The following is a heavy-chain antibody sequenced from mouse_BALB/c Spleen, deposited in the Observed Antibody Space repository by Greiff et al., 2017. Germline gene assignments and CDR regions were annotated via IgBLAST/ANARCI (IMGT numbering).Heavy chain of an antibody. CDR3: AREITTGHYYAMDY. D-gene: IGHD2-4*01. CDR2: ISSGGST. CDR1: GFTFSSYA. V-gene: IGHV5-6-5*01. Sequence: EVKLVESGGGLVKPGGSLKLSCAASGFTFSSYAMSWVRQTPEKRLEWVASISSGGSTYYPDSVKGRFTISRDNARNILYLQMSSLRSEDTAMYYCAREITTGHYYAMDYWGQGTSVTVSS. J-gene: IGHJ4*01.